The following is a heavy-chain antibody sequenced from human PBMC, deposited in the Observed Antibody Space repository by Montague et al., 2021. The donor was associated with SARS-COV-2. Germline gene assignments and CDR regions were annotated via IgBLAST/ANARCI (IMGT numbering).Heavy chain of an antibody. CDR2: TNSRSRWYS. Sequence: CAISGDSVSSNSVAWSWIRQSPPEGFKWLERTNSRSRWYSNYDPFVRGRLTVNPNASKNEFSLELNYVTPEDTAVYYCVRYSGWFYFDFWGQGTLVTVSS. V-gene: IGHV6-1*01. CDR1: GDSVSSNSVA. CDR3: VRYSGWFYFDF. D-gene: IGHD6-19*01. J-gene: IGHJ4*02.